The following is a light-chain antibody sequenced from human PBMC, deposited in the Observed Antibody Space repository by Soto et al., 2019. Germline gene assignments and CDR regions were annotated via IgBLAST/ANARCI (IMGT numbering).Light chain of an antibody. J-gene: IGKJ1*01. V-gene: IGKV3-15*01. CDR3: QQYNTWPRT. CDR1: QSVRSN. CDR2: GAS. Sequence: EKVMTQSPATLSVSPGERATFSCRASQSVRSNLAWYQQRPGQAPRLLIYGASTRATGIPARFSGSGSGTEFTLSISSLQSEDFAVYYCQQYNTWPRTFGQGTKVDIK.